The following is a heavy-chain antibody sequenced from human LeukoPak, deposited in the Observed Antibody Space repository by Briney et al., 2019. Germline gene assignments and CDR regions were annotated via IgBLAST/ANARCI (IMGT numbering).Heavy chain of an antibody. V-gene: IGHV6-1*01. CDR1: GDSFSSNSAA. Sequence: SQTLSLTCAISGDSFSSNSAAWNWIRQSPSRGLEWLGRTYYRSKWYNDYAVSVKSRITINPDTSKNQFSLQLNSVTPEDTAVYYCARASLAVAGTVWFDRWGQGTLVTVSS. CDR2: TYYRSKWYN. D-gene: IGHD6-19*01. CDR3: ARASLAVAGTVWFDR. J-gene: IGHJ5*02.